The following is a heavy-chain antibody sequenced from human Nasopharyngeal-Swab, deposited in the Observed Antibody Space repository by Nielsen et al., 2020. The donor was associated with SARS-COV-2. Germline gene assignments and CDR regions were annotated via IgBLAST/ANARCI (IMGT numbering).Heavy chain of an antibody. J-gene: IGHJ4*02. D-gene: IGHD3-16*01. Sequence: GSLRLSCAASGFTFSNYAMSWVRQAPGKGLEWVSAISGSGGSTYYADSVKGRFTISRDNSKNTLYLQMNSLRAEDTAVYYCAKRPTGSTFGDWGQGTLVTVSS. CDR3: AKRPTGSTFGD. CDR1: GFTFSNYA. V-gene: IGHV3-23*01. CDR2: ISGSGGST.